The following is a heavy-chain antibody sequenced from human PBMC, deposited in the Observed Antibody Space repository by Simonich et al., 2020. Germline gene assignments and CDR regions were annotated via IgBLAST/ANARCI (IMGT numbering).Heavy chain of an antibody. CDR2: SKREWSST. Sequence: EVQLVESGGGLVQPGGSLRLSCAASGFTFSSYWMHWVRQAQGKGVVWCTRSKREWSSTSYADSVKGRFTISRDNAKNTLDLQMNSLRAEDTAVYYCARNRLDYWGQGTLVTVSS. J-gene: IGHJ4*02. V-gene: IGHV3-74*01. CDR3: ARNRLDY. CDR1: GFTFSSYW.